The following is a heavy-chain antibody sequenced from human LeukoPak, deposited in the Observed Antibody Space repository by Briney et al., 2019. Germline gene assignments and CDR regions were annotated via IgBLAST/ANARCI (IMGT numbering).Heavy chain of an antibody. CDR1: GFTFSGSA. Sequence: GGSLTLSCAASGFTFSGSAMDWVRQASGKGLEWVGRIRSKANSYATAYAASAKGRFTISRDDSKNTAYLQMNSLKTEDTAVYYCTRHSFGSGGDYWGQGTLVTVSS. V-gene: IGHV3-73*01. CDR2: IRSKANSYAT. D-gene: IGHD6-19*01. J-gene: IGHJ4*02. CDR3: TRHSFGSGGDY.